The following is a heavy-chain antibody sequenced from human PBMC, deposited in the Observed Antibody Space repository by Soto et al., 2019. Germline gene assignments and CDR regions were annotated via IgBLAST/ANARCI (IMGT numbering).Heavy chain of an antibody. CDR1: GGSISSYY. CDR3: AREGGSYYHYGMDV. Sequence: ETLSLTCTVSGGSISSYYWSWIRQPPGKGLEWIGYIYYSGSTNYNPSLKSRVTISVDTSKNQFSLKLTSVTAADTAAYYCAREGGSYYHYGMDVWGQGTTVTVSS. CDR2: IYYSGST. D-gene: IGHD2-15*01. V-gene: IGHV4-59*01. J-gene: IGHJ6*02.